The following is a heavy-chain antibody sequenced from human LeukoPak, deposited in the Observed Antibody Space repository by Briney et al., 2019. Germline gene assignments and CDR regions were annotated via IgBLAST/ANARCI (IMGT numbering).Heavy chain of an antibody. Sequence: PGGSLRLSCAASGFTVSSNYMNWVRQAPGKGLEWVSVIYSGGSTYYADSVKGRFTISRDNSKNTLYLQMNSLRAEDTAVYYCAAITMVRGWVFDYWGQGTLVTVSS. D-gene: IGHD3-10*01. J-gene: IGHJ4*02. V-gene: IGHV3-66*01. CDR2: IYSGGST. CDR1: GFTVSSNY. CDR3: AAITMVRGWVFDY.